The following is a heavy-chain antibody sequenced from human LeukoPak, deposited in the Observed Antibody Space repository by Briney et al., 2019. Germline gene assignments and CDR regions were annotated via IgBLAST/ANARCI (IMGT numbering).Heavy chain of an antibody. J-gene: IGHJ4*02. Sequence: GGSLRLSCAASGFNFGDYAMSWVRQASGKGLEWVAHIKEGGRGTFYVDSVKGRFTGSRDDARNTVYLQMNSLRAEDTAVYYCARWRGAQSEFVVWGQGTLLTVSS. CDR2: IKEGGRGT. V-gene: IGHV3-7*01. CDR1: GFNFGDYA. D-gene: IGHD3-3*01. CDR3: ARWRGAQSEFVV.